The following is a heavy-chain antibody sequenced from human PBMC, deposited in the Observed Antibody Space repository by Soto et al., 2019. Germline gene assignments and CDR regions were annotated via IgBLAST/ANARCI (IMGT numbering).Heavy chain of an antibody. CDR3: AHVTEGYGSTRFDY. CDR2: IIPIFGTA. V-gene: IGHV1-69*01. CDR1: GGTFSSYA. J-gene: IGHJ4*02. D-gene: IGHD5-18*01. Sequence: QVQLVQSGAEVKKPGSSVKVSCKASGGTFSSYAISWVRQAPGQGLEWMGGIIPIFGTANYAQKFQGRITIAADESMSAAYMELSSLRSKDTAVYYCAHVTEGYGSTRFDYWGQGTLVTVSS.